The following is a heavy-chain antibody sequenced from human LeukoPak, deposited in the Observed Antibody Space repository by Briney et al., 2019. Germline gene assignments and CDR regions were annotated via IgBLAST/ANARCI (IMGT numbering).Heavy chain of an antibody. CDR1: GYTFSTYG. CDR3: AREGLGELSLDC. Sequence: ASVKVSCKSFGYTFSTYGISWVRQAPGQGLEWMGWISTDNGDTTYAQKFQGRVTMTTDTSTGTAYMELGSLRSDDTAVYYCAREGLGELSLDCWGQGTLVTVSS. D-gene: IGHD3-16*01. J-gene: IGHJ4*02. CDR2: ISTDNGDT. V-gene: IGHV1-18*01.